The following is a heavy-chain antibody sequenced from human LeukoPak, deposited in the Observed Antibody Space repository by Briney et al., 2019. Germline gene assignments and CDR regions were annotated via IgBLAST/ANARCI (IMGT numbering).Heavy chain of an antibody. CDR3: ARDGASITMIVVVISYFDY. Sequence: GGSLRLSCAASGFTFSSYSMNWVRQAPGEGLEWVSSISSSSSYIYYADSVKGRFTISRDNAKNSLYLQMNSLRAEDTAVYYCARDGASITMIVVVISYFDYWGQGTLVTVSS. V-gene: IGHV3-21*01. D-gene: IGHD3-22*01. CDR2: ISSSSSYI. J-gene: IGHJ4*02. CDR1: GFTFSSYS.